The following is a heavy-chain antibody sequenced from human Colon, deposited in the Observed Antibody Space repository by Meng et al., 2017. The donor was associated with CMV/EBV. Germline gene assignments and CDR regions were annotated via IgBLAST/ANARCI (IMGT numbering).Heavy chain of an antibody. CDR1: GLTFGSYT. J-gene: IGHJ5*02. Sequence: GGSLRLSCVVSGLTFGSYTMSWVRQAPGRGLEWVASINSYAYNIGYADSVKGRFTISRDNAKNSLYLQMNSLGAEDTAVYFCVREIRRSWSDAWGQGTLVTVSS. V-gene: IGHV3-21*01. CDR3: VREIRRSWSDA. CDR2: INSYAYNI.